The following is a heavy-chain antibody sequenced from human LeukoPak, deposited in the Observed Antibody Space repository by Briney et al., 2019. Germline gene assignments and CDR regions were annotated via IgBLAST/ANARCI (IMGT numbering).Heavy chain of an antibody. CDR3: AREDFDWLFDY. CDR2: IYTSGST. V-gene: IGHV4-61*02. J-gene: IGHJ4*02. CDR1: GGSISSGSYY. D-gene: IGHD3-9*01. Sequence: SETLSLTCTVSGGSISSGSYYWSWIRQPAGKGLEWIGRIYTSGSTNYNPSLKSRVTISVDTSKNQFSLKLSSVTAADTAVYYCAREDFDWLFDYWGQGTLVTVSS.